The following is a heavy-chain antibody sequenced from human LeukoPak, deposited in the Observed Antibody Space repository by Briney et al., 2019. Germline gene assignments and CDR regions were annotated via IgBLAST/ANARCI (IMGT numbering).Heavy chain of an antibody. CDR2: MNPNSGNT. CDR1: GYTFTSYD. J-gene: IGHJ4*02. Sequence: GASVKVSCKASGYTFTSYDINWVRQATGQGLEWMGWMNPNSGNTGYAQKFQGRVTMTRNTSISTAYMELSSLRSEDTAVYYCAREGDWDSSGYYGVDYWGQGTLVTVSS. CDR3: AREGDWDSSGYYGVDY. D-gene: IGHD3-22*01. V-gene: IGHV1-8*01.